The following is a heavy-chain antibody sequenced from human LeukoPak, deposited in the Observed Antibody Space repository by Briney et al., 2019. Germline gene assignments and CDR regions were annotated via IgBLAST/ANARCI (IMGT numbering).Heavy chain of an antibody. D-gene: IGHD6-19*01. CDR3: ASPIAVAGNDAFDI. Sequence: GGLLRLTCSMAGRTVSRNYMSRVRQAHGKGMEWVSVIYSGGSTYYADSVKGRFTISRDNSKNTLYLQMNSLRAEDTAVYYCASPIAVAGNDAFDIWGQGTMVTVSS. J-gene: IGHJ3*02. CDR1: GRTVSRNY. V-gene: IGHV3-53*01. CDR2: IYSGGST.